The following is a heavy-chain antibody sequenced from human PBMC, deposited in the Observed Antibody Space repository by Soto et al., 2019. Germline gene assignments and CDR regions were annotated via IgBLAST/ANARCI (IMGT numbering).Heavy chain of an antibody. D-gene: IGHD4-17*01. CDR1: GVIFNNYA. V-gene: IGHV3-23*01. CDR2: ISGRGGNT. CDR3: AKSSQSGHYPGSLDS. J-gene: IGHJ5*01. Sequence: GGYLRLSCAASGVIFNNYAITWVRQVPGKGLEWVSGISGRGGNTFYADSMKGRFTISRDNSKNTVYLQMTNLRVEDTAIYYFAKSSQSGHYPGSLDS.